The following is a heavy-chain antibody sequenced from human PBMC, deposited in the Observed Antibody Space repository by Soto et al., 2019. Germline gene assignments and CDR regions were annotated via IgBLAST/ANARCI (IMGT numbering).Heavy chain of an antibody. CDR1: GYTFTSYG. V-gene: IGHV1-18*01. CDR3: ARSREWATHKFDY. J-gene: IGHJ4*02. Sequence: QVQLVQSGAEVKKPGASVKVSCKASGYTFTSYGISWVRQAPGQGLEWRGWISPYNGNTKYAQKLQGRVTMTTDPSTSKAYMELRSLRSYGTAGYYWARSREWATHKFDYWGQGTLVTVSS. D-gene: IGHD5-12*01. CDR2: ISPYNGNT.